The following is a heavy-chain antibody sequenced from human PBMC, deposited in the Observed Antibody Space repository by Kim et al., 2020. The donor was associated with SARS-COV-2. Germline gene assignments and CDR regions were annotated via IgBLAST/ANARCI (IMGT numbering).Heavy chain of an antibody. D-gene: IGHD6-6*01. CDR2: EGRGT. V-gene: IGHV3-7*04. J-gene: IGHJ6*02. Sequence: EGRGTFYVDSVKGRFTISRDNAKKSLYLQMNSLRAEETAVYYCVRARGVDVWGQGTPVTVSS. CDR3: VRARGVDV.